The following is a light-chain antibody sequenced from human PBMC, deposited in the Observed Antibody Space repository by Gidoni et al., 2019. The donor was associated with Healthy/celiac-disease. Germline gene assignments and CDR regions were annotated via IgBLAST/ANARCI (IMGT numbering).Light chain of an antibody. CDR1: SSNIGAGYD. CDR2: GNS. Sequence: QSVLTQPPSVSGAPGQRVTISCTGSSSNIGAGYDVHWYQQLPGTAPKLLIYGNSNRPSGVPDLFSGSKSGTSASLAITGLQAEDEADYYCQSYDSSLSVVFGGGTKLTV. CDR3: QSYDSSLSVV. J-gene: IGLJ2*01. V-gene: IGLV1-40*01.